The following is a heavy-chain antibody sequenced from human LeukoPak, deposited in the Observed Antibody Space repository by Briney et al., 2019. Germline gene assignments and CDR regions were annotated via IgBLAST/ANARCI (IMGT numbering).Heavy chain of an antibody. CDR1: GYSFTSYW. Sequence: GESLKISCKGSGYSFTSYWIGWVRQMPGKGLEWMGIIYPDDSDTRYSPSFQGQVTISADKSISTAYLQWSSLKASDTAMYYCARRDVAGTGGWDYFDYWGQGTLVTVSS. V-gene: IGHV5-51*01. CDR3: ARRDVAGTGGWDYFDY. D-gene: IGHD6-19*01. CDR2: IYPDDSDT. J-gene: IGHJ4*02.